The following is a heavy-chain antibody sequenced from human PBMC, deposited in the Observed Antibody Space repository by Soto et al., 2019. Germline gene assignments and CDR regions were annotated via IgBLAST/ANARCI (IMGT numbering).Heavy chain of an antibody. J-gene: IGHJ6*02. CDR1: GYYFTAFD. CDR2: MNPINGAT. CDR3: GRGPSPSAKPGGTHYYYAMDV. Sequence: GSGKVCYKASGYYFTAFDMNWVRQASGQGLEWMGWMNPINGATASARRFQGRVSLSRNTATGTAYLELTSLRSDDTGVYYCGRGPSPSAKPGGTHYYYAMDVWGQGTTVTVSS. D-gene: IGHD2-15*01. V-gene: IGHV1-8*02.